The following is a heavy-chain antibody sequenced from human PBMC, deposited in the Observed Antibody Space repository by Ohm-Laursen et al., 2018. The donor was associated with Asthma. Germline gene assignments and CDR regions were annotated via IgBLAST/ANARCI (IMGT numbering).Heavy chain of an antibody. CDR3: ARADSSNWDFDD. J-gene: IGHJ4*02. CDR1: GFTSSSYT. Sequence: SLRLSCTASGFTSSSYTLNWVRQAPGKGPDWVSYFIGDSKSIHYGDSVRGRFTISRDNAKNSLNRQMNNVGDEDTAVYYGARADSSNWDFDDWGPGTQVTVSS. V-gene: IGHV3-48*02. CDR2: FIGDSKSI. D-gene: IGHD6-13*01.